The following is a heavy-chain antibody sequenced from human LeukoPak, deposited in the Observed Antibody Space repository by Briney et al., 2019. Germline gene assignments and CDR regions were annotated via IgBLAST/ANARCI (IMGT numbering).Heavy chain of an antibody. V-gene: IGHV4-59*11. CDR1: GGSTRSHF. D-gene: IGHD6-19*01. CDR2: IYTGGTT. J-gene: IGHJ4*02. CDR3: TKATKWLAFDD. Sequence: SETLSLACTVSGGSTRSHFWSWIRQSPGKGLEWIGNIYTGGTTNYNPSLKSGVTISIGTSKNQLSLHLASVTAADTAVYYCTKATKWLAFDDWGRGTLVTVSS.